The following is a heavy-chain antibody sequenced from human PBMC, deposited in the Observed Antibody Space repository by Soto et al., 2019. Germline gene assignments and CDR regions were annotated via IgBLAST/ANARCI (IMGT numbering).Heavy chain of an antibody. D-gene: IGHD2-21*01. CDR3: SRSRDPLNSYYFPGPRTFDP. CDR1: GGSISSGGYS. V-gene: IGHV4-30-2*01. J-gene: IGHJ5*02. CDR2: IYHSGST. Sequence: PSETLSLTCAVSGGSISSGGYSWSWIRQPPGKGLEWIGYIYHSGSTYYNPSLKSRVTISVDRSKNQFSLKLSSVTAADTAVYFFSRSRDPLNSYYFPGPRTFDP.